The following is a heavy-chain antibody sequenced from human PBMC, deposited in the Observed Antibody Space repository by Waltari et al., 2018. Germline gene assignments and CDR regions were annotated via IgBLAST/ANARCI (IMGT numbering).Heavy chain of an antibody. J-gene: IGHJ4*02. D-gene: IGHD3-22*01. CDR3: ARGKSSSGPTPDY. CDR1: GGSISSYY. CDR2: IYYSGST. V-gene: IGHV4-59*01. Sequence: QVQLQESGPGLVKPSETLSLTCTVSGGSISSYYWSWIRQPPGKGLEWIGYIYYSGSTNYNPSLKSRVTISVDTSKNQFSLKLSSVTAADTAVYYCARGKSSSGPTPDYWGQGTLVTVSS.